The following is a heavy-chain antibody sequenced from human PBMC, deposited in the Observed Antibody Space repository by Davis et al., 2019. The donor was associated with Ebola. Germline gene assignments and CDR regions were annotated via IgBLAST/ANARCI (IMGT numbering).Heavy chain of an antibody. D-gene: IGHD4-17*01. CDR2: VIPMSGTT. CDR3: AREAVSASTVGNWFAP. CDR1: GDAFSNHA. V-gene: IGHV1-69*06. J-gene: IGHJ5*02. Sequence: SVKVSCKTSGDAFSNHAINWVRQAPGQGLEWMGRVIPMSGTTNYAQKFEDRVTITADKSTDVSYMELTRLTYEDTAMYYYAREAVSASTVGNWFAPWGQGTLVTVSS.